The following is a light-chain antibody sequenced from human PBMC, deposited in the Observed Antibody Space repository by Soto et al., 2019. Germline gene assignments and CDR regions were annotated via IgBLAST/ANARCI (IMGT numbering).Light chain of an antibody. CDR1: SSNIGNNY. CDR3: GTWDSSLSAYV. J-gene: IGLJ1*01. V-gene: IGLV1-51*01. Sequence: QSALTQPPSVSAAPGQKVTISCSGSSSNIGNNYVSWYQQLPGTAPKLLIYDNNKRPSGIPDRFSDSKSGTSATLAITGLQTWDEADYYCGTWDSSLSAYVFGTGTKVTVL. CDR2: DNN.